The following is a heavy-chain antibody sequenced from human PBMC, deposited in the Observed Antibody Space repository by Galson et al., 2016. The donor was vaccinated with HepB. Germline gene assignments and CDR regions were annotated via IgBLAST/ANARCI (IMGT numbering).Heavy chain of an antibody. J-gene: IGHJ5*02. V-gene: IGHV3-7*01. CDR3: ARHYADWFDP. CDR2: IKQDGSEK. CDR1: GFTFSNYW. Sequence: SLRLSCAASGFTFSNYWMIWVRQAPGKGLEWLAKIKQDGSEKHYVDSVKGRFTISRDNAKDSLYQKMNTLRAEDTAVYYCARHYADWFDPWGQGTLVTFSS. D-gene: IGHD3-16*01.